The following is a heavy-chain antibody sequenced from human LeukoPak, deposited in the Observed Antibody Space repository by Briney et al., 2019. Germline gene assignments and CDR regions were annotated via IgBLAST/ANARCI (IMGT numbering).Heavy chain of an antibody. CDR1: GGSISSSSYY. V-gene: IGHV4-61*02. J-gene: IGHJ5*02. D-gene: IGHD1-26*01. CDR2: IYTSGST. CDR3: ASIRGSYIA. Sequence: PSETLSLTCTVSGGSISSSSYYWSWIRQPAGKGLEWIGRIYTSGSTNYNPSLKSRVTMSVDTSKNQFSLKLSSVTAADTAVYYCASIRGSYIAWGQGTLVTVSS.